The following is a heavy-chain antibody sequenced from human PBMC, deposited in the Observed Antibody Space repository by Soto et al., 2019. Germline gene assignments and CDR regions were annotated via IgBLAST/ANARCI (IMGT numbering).Heavy chain of an antibody. CDR1: GGSISSGGYY. CDR3: ARVPYGSGSYYKNLYYYYGMDV. CDR2: IYYSGST. Sequence: PSETLSLTCTVSGGSISSGGYYWSWIRQHPGKGLEWIGYIYYSGSTYYNPSLKSRVTISVDTSKNQFSLKLSSVTAADTAVYYCARVPYGSGSYYKNLYYYYGMDVWGQGTTVTVSS. D-gene: IGHD3-10*01. V-gene: IGHV4-31*03. J-gene: IGHJ6*02.